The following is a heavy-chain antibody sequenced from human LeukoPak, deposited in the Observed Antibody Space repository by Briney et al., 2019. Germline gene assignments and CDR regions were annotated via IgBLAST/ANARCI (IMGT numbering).Heavy chain of an antibody. CDR3: ARHLSGSSWFDP. Sequence: PSQTLSLTCTVSGDSITSGDYYWTWIRQPPGQGLEWVAYMHYSGNTYYNSSLKSRLTISVDTSKNQFPLKLSFVTAADTAMYYCARHLSGSSWFDPWGQGTLVTVSS. V-gene: IGHV4-30-4*08. J-gene: IGHJ5*02. D-gene: IGHD1-26*01. CDR2: MHYSGNT. CDR1: GDSITSGDYY.